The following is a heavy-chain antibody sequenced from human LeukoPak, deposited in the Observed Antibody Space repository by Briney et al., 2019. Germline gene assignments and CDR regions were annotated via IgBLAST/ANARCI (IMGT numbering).Heavy chain of an antibody. J-gene: IGHJ4*02. CDR2: IKQDGSEK. CDR1: GFTFSSYW. V-gene: IGHV3-7*03. CDR3: AKDSGDYVGSFDY. Sequence: GGSLRLSCAASGFTFSSYWMNWVRQAPGKGLEWVANIKQDGSEKYYVDSLKGRFTISRDNAKNSLYLQMNSLRAEDTAVYYCAKDSGDYVGSFDYWGQGTLVTVSS. D-gene: IGHD4-17*01.